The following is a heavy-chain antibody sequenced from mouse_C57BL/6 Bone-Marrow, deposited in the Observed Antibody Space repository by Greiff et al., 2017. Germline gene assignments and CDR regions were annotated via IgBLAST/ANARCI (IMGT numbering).Heavy chain of an antibody. Sequence: EVKVEESGGGLVKPGGSLKLSCAASGFTFSSYAMSWVRQTPEKRLEWVATISDGGSYTYSPDNVKGRFTITRDNAKNNLYLQMSHLKSEDTAMYYCARDGPTGVDYWGQGTTLTVSS. CDR1: GFTFSSYA. J-gene: IGHJ2*01. CDR2: ISDGGSYT. D-gene: IGHD1-1*01. CDR3: ARDGPTGVDY. V-gene: IGHV5-4*01.